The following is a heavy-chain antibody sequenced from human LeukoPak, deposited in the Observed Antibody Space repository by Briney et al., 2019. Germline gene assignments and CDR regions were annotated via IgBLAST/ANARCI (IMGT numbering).Heavy chain of an antibody. J-gene: IGHJ4*02. V-gene: IGHV3-11*04. CDR1: GFTFSDCY. CDR2: ISSSGSAE. CDR3: ARDERYYDFWSGRD. Sequence: GGSLRLSCAASGFTFSDCYMSWMRQAPGKGLEWVSFISSSGSAEYYADSVKGRFTISRDSAKNLLYLQMSSLTAEDTAVYYCARDERYYDFWSGRDWGQGTLVTVSS. D-gene: IGHD3-3*01.